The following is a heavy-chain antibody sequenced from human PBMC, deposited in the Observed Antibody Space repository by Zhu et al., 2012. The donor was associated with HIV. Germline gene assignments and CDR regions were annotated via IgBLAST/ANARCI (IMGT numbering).Heavy chain of an antibody. D-gene: IGHD1-20*01. CDR2: ISWDGGST. V-gene: IGHV3-43D*04. CDR3: AKALTGTTSAPFDY. J-gene: IGHJ4*01. CDR1: GFTFDDYA. Sequence: EVQLVESGGVVVQPGGSLRLSCAASGFTFDDYAMHWVRQAPGKGLEWVSLISWDGGSTYYADSVKGRLTISRDNSKNSLYLQMNSLRAEDTALYYCAKALTGTTSAPFDYWGQEPWSPSPQ.